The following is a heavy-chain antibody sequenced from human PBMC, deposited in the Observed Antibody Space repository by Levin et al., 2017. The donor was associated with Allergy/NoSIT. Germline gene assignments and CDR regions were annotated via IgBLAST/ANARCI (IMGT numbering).Heavy chain of an antibody. CDR2: ISSSGDTI. V-gene: IGHV3-48*02. CDR1: GFTFSSYS. D-gene: IGHD1-26*01. J-gene: IGHJ5*01. CDR3: ARDLTLGGDS. Sequence: RTGGSLRLSCAASGFTFSSYSMNWVRQSPGEGLEWVSYISSSGDTIDHADSVKGRFTISRDNAKNSLYLQMNSLRDEDTAVYYCARDLTLGGDSWGQGTLVTVSS.